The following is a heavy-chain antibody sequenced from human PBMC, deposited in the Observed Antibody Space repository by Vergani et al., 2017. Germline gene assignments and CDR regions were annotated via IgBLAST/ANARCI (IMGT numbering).Heavy chain of an antibody. Sequence: QVQLQQWGAGLLKPSETLSLTCAVYGGSFSGYYWSWIRQPPGKGLEWIGEINHSGSTNYNPSLKSRVTISVDTSKNQFSLKLSSVTAADTAVYYCARGPSSGWYEYYFDYWGQGTLVTVSS. CDR1: GGSFSGYY. CDR2: INHSGST. J-gene: IGHJ4*02. D-gene: IGHD6-19*01. CDR3: ARGPSSGWYEYYFDY. V-gene: IGHV4-34*01.